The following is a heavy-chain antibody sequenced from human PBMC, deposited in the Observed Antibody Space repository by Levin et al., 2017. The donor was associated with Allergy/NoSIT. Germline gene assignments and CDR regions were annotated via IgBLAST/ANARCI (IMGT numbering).Heavy chain of an antibody. CDR1: GFTFSSYE. V-gene: IGHV3-48*03. D-gene: IGHD3-3*01. Sequence: GESLKISCAASGFTFSSYEMNWVRRAPGKGQEWVSYISSTGSTIYSADSVKGRFTISRDNAKNSLYLHMNSLRAEDTAVYYCARQLGNFWSGYNYFDYWGQGTLVTVSS. J-gene: IGHJ4*02. CDR2: ISSTGSTI. CDR3: ARQLGNFWSGYNYFDY.